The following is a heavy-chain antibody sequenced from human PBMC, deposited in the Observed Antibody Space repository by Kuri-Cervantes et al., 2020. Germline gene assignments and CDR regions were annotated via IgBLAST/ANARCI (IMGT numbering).Heavy chain of an antibody. D-gene: IGHD3-22*01. CDR1: GFTFSSYG. Sequence: GGSLRLSCAASGFTFSSYGMHWVRQAPGKGLEWVAVIWYDGSNKYYADSVKGRFTISRDNSKNTLYLQMNSLRAEDTAVYYCASFYDSSGYYRYWGQGTLVTVSS. CDR3: ASFYDSSGYYRY. V-gene: IGHV3-33*08. CDR2: IWYDGSNK. J-gene: IGHJ4*02.